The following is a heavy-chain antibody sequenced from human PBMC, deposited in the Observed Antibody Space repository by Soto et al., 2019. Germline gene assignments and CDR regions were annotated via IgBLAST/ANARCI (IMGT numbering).Heavy chain of an antibody. J-gene: IGHJ4*02. Sequence: EVQLVESGGGLVKPGGSLRLSCAASGFTFTNAWMNWVRHAPGKGLEWVGRIKSKTDDGTTDYAAPVKGRFTISRDDSKNTLYLQMNNLKTEDTGVYYCTNRITIFGVVPISGGGQGTLVTVSS. V-gene: IGHV3-15*07. CDR1: GFTFTNAW. CDR3: TNRITIFGVVPISG. D-gene: IGHD3-3*01. CDR2: IKSKTDDGTT.